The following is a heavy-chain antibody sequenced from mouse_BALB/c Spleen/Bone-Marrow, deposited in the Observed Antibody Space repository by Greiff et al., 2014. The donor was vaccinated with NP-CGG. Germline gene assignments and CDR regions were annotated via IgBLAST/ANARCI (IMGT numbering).Heavy chain of an antibody. V-gene: IGHV2-2*02. J-gene: IGHJ4*01. D-gene: IGHD1-2*01. CDR2: IWSGGST. CDR3: ASNSHYYGYYYAMDY. CDR1: GFSLTSYG. Sequence: QVQLKQSGPGLVQPSQSLSITCTVSGFSLTSYGVHWVRQSPGKGLEWLGVIWSGGSTDYNAAFISRPSISKDNSKSQVFFKMNSLQANDTAIYYCASNSHYYGYYYAMDYWGQGTSVTVSS.